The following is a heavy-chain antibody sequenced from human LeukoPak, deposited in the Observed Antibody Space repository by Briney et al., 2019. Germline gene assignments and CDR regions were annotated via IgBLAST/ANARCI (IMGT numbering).Heavy chain of an antibody. Sequence: GGSLRLSCAASGFTFSSYSTNWVRQAPGKGLEWVSSISSSSSYIYYADSVKGRFTISRDNAKNSLYLQMNSLRAEDTAVYYCARRAYCSSTSCAFDYWGQGTLVTVSS. CDR1: GFTFSSYS. J-gene: IGHJ4*02. V-gene: IGHV3-21*01. D-gene: IGHD2-2*01. CDR3: ARRAYCSSTSCAFDY. CDR2: ISSSSSYI.